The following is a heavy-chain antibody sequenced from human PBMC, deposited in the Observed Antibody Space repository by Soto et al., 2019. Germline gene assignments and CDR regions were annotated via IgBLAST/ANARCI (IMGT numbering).Heavy chain of an antibody. CDR1: GGSISRSSYY. D-gene: IGHD3-22*01. Sequence: QLQLQESGPGLVKPSETLSLTCTVSGGSISRSSYYWGWIRQPPGKGLEWIGSISYSGSTNYNPSPTSRVTISVDTPKNQFSLKLSSVTAADTAMYYCATSYDSTGRDAFDIWGQGTLVTVSS. CDR2: ISYSGST. CDR3: ATSYDSTGRDAFDI. J-gene: IGHJ3*02. V-gene: IGHV4-39*01.